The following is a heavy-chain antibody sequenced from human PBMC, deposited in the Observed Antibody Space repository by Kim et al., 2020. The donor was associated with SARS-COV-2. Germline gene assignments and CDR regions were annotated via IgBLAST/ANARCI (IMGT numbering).Heavy chain of an antibody. CDR1: GFTFSSYA. CDR3: ARESSSGWSGYFDY. Sequence: GGSLRLSCAASGFTFSSYAMHWVRQAPGKGLEWVAVISYDGSNKYYADSVKGRFTISRDNSKNTLYLQMNSLRAEDTAVYYCARESSSGWSGYFDYWGQG. V-gene: IGHV3-30*04. J-gene: IGHJ4*02. D-gene: IGHD6-19*01. CDR2: ISYDGSNK.